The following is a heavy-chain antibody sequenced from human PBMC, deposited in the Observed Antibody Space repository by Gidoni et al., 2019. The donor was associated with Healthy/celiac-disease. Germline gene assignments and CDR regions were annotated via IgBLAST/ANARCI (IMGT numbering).Heavy chain of an antibody. Sequence: QVQLVESGGGVVQPGRSLRLYCAASGFTFSRDGMHWVRQAPGKGLEWVAVIWYDGSNKYYADSVKGRFTISRDNSKNTLYLQMNSLRAEDTAVYYCARDGGYGSGSYNDYWGQGTLVTVSS. D-gene: IGHD3-10*01. CDR2: IWYDGSNK. CDR1: GFTFSRDG. J-gene: IGHJ4*02. V-gene: IGHV3-33*01. CDR3: ARDGGYGSGSYNDY.